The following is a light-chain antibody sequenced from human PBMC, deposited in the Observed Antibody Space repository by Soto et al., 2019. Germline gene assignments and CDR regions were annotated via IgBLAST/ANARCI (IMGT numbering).Light chain of an antibody. CDR2: AVN. Sequence: QSDLTQPRSVSGSPGQSVTISCTGTSSDVGDYNYVSWYQQHPGKAPKLLIYAVNMRPSGVPDRFSGSKSGNTASLTISGLQAEDEADYSCCSYAGSYTWVFGGGTQLTVL. V-gene: IGLV2-11*01. CDR3: CSYAGSYTWV. J-gene: IGLJ3*02. CDR1: SSDVGDYNY.